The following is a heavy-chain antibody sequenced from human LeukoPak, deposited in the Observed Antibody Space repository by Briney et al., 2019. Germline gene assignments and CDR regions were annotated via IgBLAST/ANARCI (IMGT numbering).Heavy chain of an antibody. CDR2: IYYSGST. Sequence: KPSETLSLTCTVSGGSISSGDYYWSWIRQPPGKGLKWIGYIYYSGSTYYNPSLKSRVTISADTSKNQFSLKLSSVTAADTAVYYCARLPITIFSDKDYYYYGMDVWGQGTTVTVSS. D-gene: IGHD3-9*01. J-gene: IGHJ6*02. CDR3: ARLPITIFSDKDYYYYGMDV. CDR1: GGSISSGDYY. V-gene: IGHV4-30-4*01.